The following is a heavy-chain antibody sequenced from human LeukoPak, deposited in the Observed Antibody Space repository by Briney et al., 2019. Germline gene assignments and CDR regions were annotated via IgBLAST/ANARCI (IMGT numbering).Heavy chain of an antibody. CDR3: ARGRGYSSGPGLDY. Sequence: ASVKVSCKASGYTFTSYDINWVRQATGQGLEWMGWMNPNSGNTGYAQKFQGRVTMTRNTSISTAYMELSSLRSEDTAVYYCARGRGYSSGPGLDYWGQGILVTVSS. J-gene: IGHJ4*02. V-gene: IGHV1-8*01. CDR1: GYTFTSYD. CDR2: MNPNSGNT. D-gene: IGHD6-19*01.